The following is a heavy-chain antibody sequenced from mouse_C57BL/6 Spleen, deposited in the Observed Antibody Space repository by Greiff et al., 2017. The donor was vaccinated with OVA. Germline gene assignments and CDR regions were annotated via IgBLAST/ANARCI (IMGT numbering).Heavy chain of an antibody. Sequence: QVQLKQPGAELVKPGASVKMSCKASGYTFTSYWITWVKQRPGQGLERIGDIYPGSGSTNYNEKFKSKATLTVDTSSSTAYMQLSSLTSEDSAVYYCARGGSSSYWYFDVWGTGTTVTVSS. CDR2: IYPGSGST. CDR1: GYTFTSYW. J-gene: IGHJ1*03. D-gene: IGHD1-1*01. V-gene: IGHV1-55*01. CDR3: ARGGSSSYWYFDV.